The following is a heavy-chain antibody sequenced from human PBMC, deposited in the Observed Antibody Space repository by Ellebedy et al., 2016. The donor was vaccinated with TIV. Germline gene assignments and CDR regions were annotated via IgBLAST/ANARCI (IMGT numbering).Heavy chain of an antibody. V-gene: IGHV4-39*01. D-gene: IGHD3-16*02. CDR1: GASVSSSSYY. J-gene: IGHJ4*02. CDR3: ARGGLGELSEAFDH. CDR2: VYYGGGT. Sequence: SETLSLXCTVSGASVSSSSYYWGWVRQPPGMGLEWIGNVYYGGGTHYNPSLKSRITISVDTSENQVSLKLTSVTAADSAIYYCARGGLGELSEAFDHWGQGTLLTVSS.